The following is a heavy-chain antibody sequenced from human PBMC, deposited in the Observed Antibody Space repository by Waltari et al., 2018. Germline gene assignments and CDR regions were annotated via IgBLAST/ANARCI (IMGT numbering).Heavy chain of an antibody. CDR2: ISGSSLTK. CDR1: GFSFRSYS. J-gene: IGHJ4*02. V-gene: IGHV3-48*04. Sequence: EVQLVESGGDLIQPGGSLRLSCAASGFSFRSYSLSWVRQAPGKGLEWISYISGSSLTKHYADSVKGRFSISRDNADNSVHLQMNSLRVEDTAVYYCARDRGYYDRSGYYPFDSWGQGTLVIVSS. D-gene: IGHD3-22*01. CDR3: ARDRGYYDRSGYYPFDS.